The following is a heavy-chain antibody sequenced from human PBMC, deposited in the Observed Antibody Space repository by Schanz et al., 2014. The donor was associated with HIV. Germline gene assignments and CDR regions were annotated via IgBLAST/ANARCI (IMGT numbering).Heavy chain of an antibody. Sequence: EVQLLEFGGRLVKPGESLILSCVTSGFTLSGYSMNWVRQAPGKGLEWVSSISSSSSYLYYADSVKGRFTISRDNAQNLLFLQLSGLRAEDTAVYFCARDGYNSMSRKVYYFDYWGLGTQVTVST. V-gene: IGHV3-21*02. CDR3: ARDGYNSMSRKVYYFDY. J-gene: IGHJ4*02. CDR2: ISSSSSYL. CDR1: GFTLSGYS. D-gene: IGHD1-1*01.